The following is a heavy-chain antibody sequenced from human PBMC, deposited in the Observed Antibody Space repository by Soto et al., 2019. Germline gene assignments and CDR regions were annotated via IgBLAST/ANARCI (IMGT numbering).Heavy chain of an antibody. V-gene: IGHV3-74*01. CDR2: ISGAGTRT. CDR1: GFTFSSYW. D-gene: IGHD2-21*01. J-gene: IGHJ4*02. CDR3: ARGTLTSIDMVDY. Sequence: GGSLRLSCAASGFTFSSYWMHWVRQGPGKGLVWVSRISGAGTRTNYADSVRGRFTVSRDNAKNTLYLQINSLTAEDTAVYYRARGTLTSIDMVDYWGQGTLVTVSS.